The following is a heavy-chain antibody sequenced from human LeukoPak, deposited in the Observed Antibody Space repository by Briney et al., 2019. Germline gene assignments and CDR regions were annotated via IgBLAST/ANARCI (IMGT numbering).Heavy chain of an antibody. J-gene: IGHJ5*02. V-gene: IGHV3-74*01. Sequence: PGGSLRLSCAASGFTFSSYWMHWVRQAPGKGLVWVSRINTDGSSTSYADSVKGRFTISRDNAKNTLYLQMNSLRAEDTAVYYCATTGIDGSSWAPTPWGQGTLVTVSS. D-gene: IGHD6-13*01. CDR1: GFTFSSYW. CDR3: ATTGIDGSSWAPTP. CDR2: INTDGSST.